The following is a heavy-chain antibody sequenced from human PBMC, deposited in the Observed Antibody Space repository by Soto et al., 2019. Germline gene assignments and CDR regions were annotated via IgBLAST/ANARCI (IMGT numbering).Heavy chain of an antibody. D-gene: IGHD4-17*01. J-gene: IGHJ5*02. Sequence: SETLSLTCTVSGGSISSYYWSWIRQPPGKGLEWIGYIYYSGSTNYNPSLKSRVTISVDTSKNQFSLKLSSVTAADTAVYYCARDPGLRRHGGGHWFDPWGQGTLVTVSS. CDR2: IYYSGST. CDR3: ARDPGLRRHGGGHWFDP. V-gene: IGHV4-59*01. CDR1: GGSISSYY.